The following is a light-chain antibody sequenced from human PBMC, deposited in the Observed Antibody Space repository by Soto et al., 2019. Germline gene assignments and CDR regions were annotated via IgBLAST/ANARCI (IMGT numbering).Light chain of an antibody. CDR3: QQYSYYRT. CDR1: QSISNS. CDR2: DAS. V-gene: IGKV1-5*01. J-gene: IGKJ1*01. Sequence: DIQMTQSPSILSVSVGDRVTITFRASQSISNSLAWYQQRPGTAPKLLIYDASTLENGVPSRFSGSGSGTEFTLTISSLQPDDSATYYCQQYSYYRTFGQGTKVDIK.